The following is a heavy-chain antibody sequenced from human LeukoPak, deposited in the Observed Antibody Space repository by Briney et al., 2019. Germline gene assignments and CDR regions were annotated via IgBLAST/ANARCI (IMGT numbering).Heavy chain of an antibody. V-gene: IGHV3-23*01. D-gene: IGHD6-19*01. Sequence: GGSLRLSCAASGFTFSSFALSWVRQTPGKGLEWVSTISGSGDNTYYADSVKGRFTISRDNSKNTLHLQMSSLRPEDTALYYCVKSSSGWYTVGNWFDPWGQGTLVTVSS. J-gene: IGHJ5*02. CDR3: VKSSSGWYTVGNWFDP. CDR2: ISGSGDNT. CDR1: GFTFSSFA.